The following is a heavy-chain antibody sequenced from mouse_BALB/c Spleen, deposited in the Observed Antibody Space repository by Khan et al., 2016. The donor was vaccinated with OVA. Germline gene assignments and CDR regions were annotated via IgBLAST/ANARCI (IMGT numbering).Heavy chain of an antibody. CDR1: GYIFTSYW. D-gene: IGHD3-2*02. CDR3: AREEALYYFGY. J-gene: IGHJ2*01. V-gene: IGHV1-76*01. CDR2: IYPGTDNT. Sequence: QVQLKQSGAELVRPGTSVKLSCKTSGYIFTSYWIHWVKQRSGQGLEWIARIYPGTDNTYYSEKFKDKATLTADKSSSTAYLQLSSLKSEDSAVFYCAREEALYYFGYWGQGTTLTVSS.